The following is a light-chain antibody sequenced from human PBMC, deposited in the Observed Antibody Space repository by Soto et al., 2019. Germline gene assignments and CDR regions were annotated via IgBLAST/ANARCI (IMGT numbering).Light chain of an antibody. J-gene: IGKJ1*01. CDR3: QQYDNLPRT. V-gene: IGKV1-33*01. Sequence: DIQMTQSPSSLSASVGDRVTITCQASQDISNYLNWYQQKPGKAPKLLIYDASNLETGVPSMFSGSGSGTDFTFTIRSLQPEDIAPYYCQQYDNLPRTFGQGTKVEIK. CDR2: DAS. CDR1: QDISNY.